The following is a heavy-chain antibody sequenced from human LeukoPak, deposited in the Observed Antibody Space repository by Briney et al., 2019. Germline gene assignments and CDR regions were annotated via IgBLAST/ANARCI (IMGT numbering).Heavy chain of an antibody. CDR2: ISGSGGAT. V-gene: IGHV3-23*01. Sequence: GGSLRLSCAASGFTFNSYAMTWVRQAPGKGLEWVSLISGSGGATYYADSMKGRFTISRDNSKNTLYLQMNSLRAEDTAVYYCAKVPDYYYDSSGYLSNWGQGTLVTVSS. J-gene: IGHJ4*02. CDR1: GFTFNSYA. D-gene: IGHD3-22*01. CDR3: AKVPDYYYDSSGYLSN.